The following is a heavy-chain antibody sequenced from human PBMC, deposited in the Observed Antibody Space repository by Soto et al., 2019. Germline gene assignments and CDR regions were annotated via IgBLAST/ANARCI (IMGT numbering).Heavy chain of an antibody. CDR1: GYTFTSYY. CDR3: ARENSYYDFWSGYSEGMDV. V-gene: IGHV1-46*01. J-gene: IGHJ6*02. Sequence: QVQLVQSGAEVKKPGASVKVSCKASGYTFTSYYMHWVRQAPGQGLEWMGIINPSGGSTSYAQKFQGRVTMTRDTSTSTVYMELISLRSEYTAVYYCARENSYYDFWSGYSEGMDVWGQGTTVTVSS. D-gene: IGHD3-3*01. CDR2: INPSGGST.